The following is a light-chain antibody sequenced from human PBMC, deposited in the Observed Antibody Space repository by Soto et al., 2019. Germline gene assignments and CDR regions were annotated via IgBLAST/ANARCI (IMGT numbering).Light chain of an antibody. J-gene: IGKJ4*01. CDR3: QQANSFLALT. V-gene: IGKV1D-12*01. CDR2: AAS. Sequence: DIQVTQSPSSVSASVGDRVTITCRASQGIGSWLAWYQQKPGKAPKLLIYAASTLQNGVPSRFSGSGSGTDFTLTISSLQPEDFATYYCQQANSFLALTFGGGTKVDIK. CDR1: QGIGSW.